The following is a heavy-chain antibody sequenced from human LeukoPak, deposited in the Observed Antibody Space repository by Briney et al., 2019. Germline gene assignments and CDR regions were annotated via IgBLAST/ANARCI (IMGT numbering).Heavy chain of an antibody. CDR3: AKDFTATTVTTGVDY. CDR1: GFTFDDYA. CDR2: ISWNSGSI. J-gene: IGHJ4*02. Sequence: GRSLRLSCAASGFTFDDYAMHWVRQAPGKGLEWVSGISWNSGSIGYADSVKGRFTISRDNAKNSLYLQMNSLRAEDTALYYCAKDFTATTVTTGVDYWGQGTLVTVSS. D-gene: IGHD4-11*01. V-gene: IGHV3-9*01.